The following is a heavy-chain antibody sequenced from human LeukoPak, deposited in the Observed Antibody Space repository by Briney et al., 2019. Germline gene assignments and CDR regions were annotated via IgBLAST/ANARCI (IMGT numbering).Heavy chain of an antibody. V-gene: IGHV1-24*01. D-gene: IGHD4-17*01. CDR2: FDPEHSAT. Sequence: ASVKVSCTISGSTLNELSIHWVRQAPGKGLEWMGSFDPEHSATSDTQSFQGRITMTEDTARDTSYLEVTRLTSEDTAVYFCATAGPLTYDDGDSVFAFDVWGQGTLVTVSS. J-gene: IGHJ3*01. CDR1: GSTLNELS. CDR3: ATAGPLTYDDGDSVFAFDV.